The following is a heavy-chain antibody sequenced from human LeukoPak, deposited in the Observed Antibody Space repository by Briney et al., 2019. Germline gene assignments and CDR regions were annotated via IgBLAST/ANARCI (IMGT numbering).Heavy chain of an antibody. J-gene: IGHJ4*02. V-gene: IGHV3-30*03. CDR1: GFTFSSYG. Sequence: PGGSLRLSCAASGFTFSSYGMHWVRQAPGKGLEGGAVISYDGSNKYYAGSVKGRFTISRDNSKNTLYLQMNSLRAEDTAVYYCCRPTTVVTPSWPFDYWGQGTLVTVSS. CDR3: CRPTTVVTPSWPFDY. CDR2: ISYDGSNK. D-gene: IGHD4-23*01.